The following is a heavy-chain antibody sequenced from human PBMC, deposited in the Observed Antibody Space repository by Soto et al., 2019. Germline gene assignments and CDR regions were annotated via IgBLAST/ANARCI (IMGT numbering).Heavy chain of an antibody. V-gene: IGHV4-30-4*01. D-gene: IGHD3-10*01. CDR3: ARVGRGVADY. CDR2: IYYSGST. Sequence: SETLSLTCTVSGGSISSGDYYWSWIRQPPGKGLEWIGYIYYSGSTYYNPSLKSPVSISADTSKNQFSLKLNSVTAADTAVYYCARVGRGVADYWGQGTLVTVSS. CDR1: GGSISSGDYY. J-gene: IGHJ4*02.